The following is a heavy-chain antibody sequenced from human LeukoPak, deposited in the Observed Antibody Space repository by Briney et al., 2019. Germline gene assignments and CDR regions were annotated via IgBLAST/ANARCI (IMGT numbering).Heavy chain of an antibody. J-gene: IGHJ4*02. D-gene: IGHD3-22*01. V-gene: IGHV1-69*05. CDR1: GGTFSSYA. CDR3: ASPTYYYDSSGYWGPFDY. CDR2: IIPIFGTA. Sequence: SVKVSCKASGGTFSSYATSWVRQAPGQGLEWMGGIIPIFGTANYAQKFQGRVTITTDESTSTAYMELSSLRSEDTAVYYCASPTYYYDSSGYWGPFDYWGQGTLVTVSS.